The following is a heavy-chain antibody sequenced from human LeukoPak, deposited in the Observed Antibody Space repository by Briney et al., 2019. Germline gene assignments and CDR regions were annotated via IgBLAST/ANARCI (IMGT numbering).Heavy chain of an antibody. CDR3: ARDRDYDRYHD. J-gene: IGHJ4*02. Sequence: SETLSLTCTVSGGSVSSGSYYWSWIRQPPGKGLEWIGYIYYSGSTNYNPSLKSRVTISVDTSKNQFSLKLSSVTAADTAVYYCARDRDYDRYHDWGQGTLVTVSS. CDR2: IYYSGST. D-gene: IGHD3-22*01. CDR1: GGSVSSGSYY. V-gene: IGHV4-61*01.